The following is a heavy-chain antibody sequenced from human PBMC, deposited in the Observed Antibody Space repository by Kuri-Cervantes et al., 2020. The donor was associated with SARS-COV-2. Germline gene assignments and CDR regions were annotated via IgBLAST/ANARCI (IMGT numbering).Heavy chain of an antibody. V-gene: IGHV3-53*01. CDR3: ARGGSGGSCYSCWYFDL. D-gene: IGHD2-15*01. Sequence: GESLKISCAASGFTVSSNYMSWVRQAPGKGLEWVSVIYSGGSTYYADSVKGRFTISRDNSKNTLYLQMNSLRAEDTAVYYCARGGSGGSCYSCWYFDLWGRGTLVTVSS. CDR2: IYSGGST. J-gene: IGHJ2*01. CDR1: GFTVSSNY.